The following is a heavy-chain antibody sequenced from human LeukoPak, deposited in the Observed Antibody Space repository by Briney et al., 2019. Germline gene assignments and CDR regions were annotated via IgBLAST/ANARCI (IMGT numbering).Heavy chain of an antibody. V-gene: IGHV3-11*01. CDR1: GFTFSDYY. CDR2: ISSSGSTK. Sequence: GGSLRLSCAASGFTFSDYYMSWIRQAPGKGLEWVSYISSSGSTKYYADSVKGRFTVSRDNAKNSLDLQMNSLRAYDTAVYYRARDSTSVGAFDPWGQGALVTVSS. CDR3: ARDSTSVGAFDP. J-gene: IGHJ5*02.